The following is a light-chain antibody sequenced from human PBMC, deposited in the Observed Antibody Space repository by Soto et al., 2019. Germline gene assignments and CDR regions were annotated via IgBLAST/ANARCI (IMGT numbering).Light chain of an antibody. CDR1: SGDIGGYDY. Sequence: QSALTQPPSASGSPGQSVTISCTGTSGDIGGYDYVSWYQQHPGKAPKLMIYEVTKRPLGVPDRFSGSKSGNTASLTVSGLQAEDVADYYCISYACSINPYVFGTGTKLTVL. V-gene: IGLV2-8*01. CDR3: ISYACSINPYV. J-gene: IGLJ1*01. CDR2: EVT.